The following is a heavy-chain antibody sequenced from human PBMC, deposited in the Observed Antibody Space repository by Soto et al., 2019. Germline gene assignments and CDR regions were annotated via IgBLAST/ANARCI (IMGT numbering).Heavy chain of an antibody. CDR3: ARHTVTIRAGFDY. CDR1: GGSISTYY. Sequence: QVQLQESGPGLVKPSETLSLTCTVSGGSISTYYWDWIRQPPGKELEWIGYTHYSGNTNYHPSLKSRVTISLDTSRNQFSLKPSSVTAADTAIYYCARHTVTIRAGFDYWGQGVLVTVSS. V-gene: IGHV4-59*01. J-gene: IGHJ4*02. CDR2: THYSGNT. D-gene: IGHD4-17*01.